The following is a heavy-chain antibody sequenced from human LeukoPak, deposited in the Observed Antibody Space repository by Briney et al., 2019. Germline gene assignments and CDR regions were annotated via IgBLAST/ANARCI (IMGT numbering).Heavy chain of an antibody. V-gene: IGHV4-34*01. J-gene: IGHJ4*02. Sequence: KPSETLSLTCAVYGGSFSGYYWSWIRQPPGKGLEWIGEIDHSGSTNYNPSLKSRVTISVDTSKNQFSLKLSSVTAADTAVYYCARGRRPYGPDSSGYYPLYYFDYWGQGTLVTVSS. D-gene: IGHD3-22*01. CDR3: ARGRRPYGPDSSGYYPLYYFDY. CDR2: IDHSGST. CDR1: GGSFSGYY.